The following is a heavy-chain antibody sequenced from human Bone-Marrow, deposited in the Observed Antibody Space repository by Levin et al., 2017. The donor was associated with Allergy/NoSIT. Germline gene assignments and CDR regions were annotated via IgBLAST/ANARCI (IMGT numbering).Heavy chain of an antibody. CDR1: GYTFISYD. J-gene: IGHJ4*02. Sequence: PGESLKISCKASGYTFISYDINWVRQAIGQGLEWMGWMNPNSGHTGYLQKFSGRVTMTRNTSTNTAYMELSSLRSDDTAVYFCAKGSSGWFLEQDSWGQGTLVTVSS. CDR3: AKGSSGWFLEQDS. D-gene: IGHD6-19*01. V-gene: IGHV1-8*01. CDR2: MNPNSGHT.